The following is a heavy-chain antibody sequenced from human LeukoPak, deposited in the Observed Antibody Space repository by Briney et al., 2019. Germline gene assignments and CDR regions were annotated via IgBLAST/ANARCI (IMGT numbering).Heavy chain of an antibody. V-gene: IGHV3-53*01. D-gene: IGHD1-26*01. Sequence: PGGSLRLSCAASGFSVSSNYMSWVRQAPGKGLEWVAVIFGGGSTYYADSVKGRFTISRDTSKNTLNLQMNSLTVEDTAVYFCAKRRGSYYGWPIDYWGQGTLVTVSS. CDR3: AKRRGSYYGWPIDY. J-gene: IGHJ4*02. CDR2: IFGGGST. CDR1: GFSVSSNY.